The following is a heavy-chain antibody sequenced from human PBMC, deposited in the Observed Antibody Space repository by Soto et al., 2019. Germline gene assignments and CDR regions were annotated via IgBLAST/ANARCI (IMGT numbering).Heavy chain of an antibody. Sequence: ASVKVSCKASGDTFTTYDINWVRQATGHGLEWMGWINPNSGNIDYAQRFQGRVTMTRDTAIRTAYMEVSSLRSDDTAVYYCARGRASGSYYLLDYWGQGTLVTVSS. V-gene: IGHV1-8*01. CDR2: INPNSGNI. CDR1: GDTFTTYD. J-gene: IGHJ4*02. CDR3: ARGRASGSYYLLDY. D-gene: IGHD3-10*01.